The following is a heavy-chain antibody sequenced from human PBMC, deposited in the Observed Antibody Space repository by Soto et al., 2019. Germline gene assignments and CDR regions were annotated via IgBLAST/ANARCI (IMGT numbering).Heavy chain of an antibody. CDR2: ISGSGGST. CDR1: GFTLSSYA. CDR3: AKDLEQQLGRAYYGMVV. J-gene: IGHJ6*02. Sequence: GGSLRLSCAASGFTLSSYAISWVRQAPGKELEWVSAISGSGGSTYYADSVKGRFTISRDNSKNTLYLQMNSLRAEDTAVYYCAKDLEQQLGRAYYGMVVWGPGTTVTVSS. V-gene: IGHV3-23*01. D-gene: IGHD6-13*01.